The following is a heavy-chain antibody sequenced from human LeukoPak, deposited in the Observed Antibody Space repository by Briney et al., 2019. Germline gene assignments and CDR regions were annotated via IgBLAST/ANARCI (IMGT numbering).Heavy chain of an antibody. CDR3: AREPGPSSMIVVVDAFDI. D-gene: IGHD3-22*01. Sequence: GGSLRLSCAASGFTVSSNYMSWVRQAPGKGLEWVSVIYSGGGTYYADSVTGRFTISRDNSKNTLYLQMNSLRSEDTAVYYCAREPGPSSMIVVVDAFDIWGQGTMVTVSS. CDR2: IYSGGGT. CDR1: GFTVSSNY. V-gene: IGHV3-53*05. J-gene: IGHJ3*02.